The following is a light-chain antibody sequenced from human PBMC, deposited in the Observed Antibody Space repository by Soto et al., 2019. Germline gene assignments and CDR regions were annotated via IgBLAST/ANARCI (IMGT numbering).Light chain of an antibody. J-gene: IGLJ2*01. CDR2: QDS. Sequence: SYELTQPPSVSVSPGQTASITCYGDKLGDKYACWYQQKPGQYPVLVIYQDSKRPSGIPERVSGSNSGNTVTLTISGTQARDEADYYCQAWDSSLVVFGGGTKLTVL. CDR1: KLGDKY. CDR3: QAWDSSLVV. V-gene: IGLV3-1*01.